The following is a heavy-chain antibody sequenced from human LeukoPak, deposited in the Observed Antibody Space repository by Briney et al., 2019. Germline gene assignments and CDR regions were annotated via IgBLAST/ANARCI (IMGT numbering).Heavy chain of an antibody. CDR1: GFTFSSYA. J-gene: IGHJ4*02. CDR3: VKSGYSSSSDVDY. CDR2: INSNGGST. D-gene: IGHD5-12*01. Sequence: PGGSQRLSCSVSGFTFSSYAMHWVRQAPGKGLQFLSSINSNGGSTYYADSVKGRFTISRDNSKSKLYLQMNRLRSEDTAVYYCVKSGYSSSSDVDYWGQGTLVTVSS. V-gene: IGHV3-64D*09.